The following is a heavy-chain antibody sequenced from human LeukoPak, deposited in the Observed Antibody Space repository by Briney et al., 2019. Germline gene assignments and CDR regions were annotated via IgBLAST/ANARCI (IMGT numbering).Heavy chain of an antibody. CDR1: GGSISSYY. V-gene: IGHV4-59*08. J-gene: IGHJ4*02. CDR3: ARYGSYFDY. CDR2: IYYSGST. D-gene: IGHD1-26*01. Sequence: SETLSLTCTVSGGSISSYYWSWIRQPPGKGLEWIGYIYYSGSTNYNPPLKSRVTISVDTSKNQFSLKLSSVTAADTAVYYCARYGSYFDYWGQGTLVTVSS.